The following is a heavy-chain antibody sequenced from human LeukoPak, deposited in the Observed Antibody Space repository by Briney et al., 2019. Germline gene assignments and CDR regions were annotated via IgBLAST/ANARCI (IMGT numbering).Heavy chain of an antibody. Sequence: ASVKVSCKASGYTFTSYYMHWVRQAPGQGLEWMGIINPSGGSTSYAQKFQGRVTMTRDTSTSTVYMELSSLRSEDTAVYYCARDLKDPGSSDAAEGSPWGQGTLVTVSS. CDR2: INPSGGST. CDR1: GYTFTSYY. V-gene: IGHV1-46*01. CDR3: ARDLKDPGSSDAAEGSP. J-gene: IGHJ5*02. D-gene: IGHD5-18*01.